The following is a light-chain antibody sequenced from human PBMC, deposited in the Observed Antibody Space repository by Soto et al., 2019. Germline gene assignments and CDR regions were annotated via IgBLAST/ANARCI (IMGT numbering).Light chain of an antibody. V-gene: IGKV1-5*03. Sequence: DIHMTQSPSTLSASVGDRVTITCRASQGISIWLAWYQQRPGKAPKLLTYKSSSLENEVPSTFSGGGPGTEFTLAISSLQPDDFAPYYCQQYNTYPLTFGGVTKVEIK. J-gene: IGKJ4*01. CDR2: KSS. CDR1: QGISIW. CDR3: QQYNTYPLT.